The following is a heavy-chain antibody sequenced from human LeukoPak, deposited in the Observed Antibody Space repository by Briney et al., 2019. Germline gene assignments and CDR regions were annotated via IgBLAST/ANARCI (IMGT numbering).Heavy chain of an antibody. CDR1: GGSISSNSYY. CDR3: ARTRYYYNSRSYGAPYYFDY. CDR2: IYYSGST. Sequence: PSETLSLTCAVSGGSISSNSYYWGWISQPPGKGLEWIGSIYYSGSTYYNPSLKSRVTISVDTSKNQFSLKLSSVTAADTAVYYCARTRYYYNSRSYGAPYYFDYWGQGTLVTVSS. D-gene: IGHD3-10*01. V-gene: IGHV4-39*01. J-gene: IGHJ4*02.